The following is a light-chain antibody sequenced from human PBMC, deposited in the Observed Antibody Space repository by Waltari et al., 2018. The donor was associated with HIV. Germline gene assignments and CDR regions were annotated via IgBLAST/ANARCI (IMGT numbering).Light chain of an antibody. CDR3: QHYGSSLYT. J-gene: IGKJ2*01. CDR2: GAS. CDR1: QSISSTY. Sequence: EIVLTQSPGTLSLSLGQRATLSCKTSQSISSTYLAWYQQFRGQAPRLLIFGASRRATGIPDRFSGSESGTDFTLTISRLEPEDVALYYCQHYGSSLYTFGQGTQLEI. V-gene: IGKV3-20*01.